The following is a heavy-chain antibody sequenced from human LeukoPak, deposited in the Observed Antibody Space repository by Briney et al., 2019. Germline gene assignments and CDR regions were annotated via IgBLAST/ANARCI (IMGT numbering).Heavy chain of an antibody. CDR1: GFTFSSFT. CDR3: TKRRPSGSVTVDEY. D-gene: IGHD2-21*02. CDR2: ISYNSANK. J-gene: IGHJ4*02. Sequence: PGGSLTLSCTTSGFTFSSFTMSWVRHAPGKGLEWVSCISYNSANKWHADSVKGRLTISRDNSKNPLYLQMHSLRADDTAFYYCTKRRPSGSVTVDEYWGQGALVTVS. V-gene: IGHV3-23*01.